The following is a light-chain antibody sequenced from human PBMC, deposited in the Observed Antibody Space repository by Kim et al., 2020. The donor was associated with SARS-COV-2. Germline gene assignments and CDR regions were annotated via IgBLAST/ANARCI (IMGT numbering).Light chain of an antibody. Sequence: EVVLTQSPATLSLSPGERASLSCKASQSVGTSLAWYQHKPGQAPRLLIYDVSDRATGIPARFSGSGSGTDFALTISSLAPEDFAIYYCQQRARWPLTFGGGTKVDIK. V-gene: IGKV3-11*01. J-gene: IGKJ4*01. CDR3: QQRARWPLT. CDR1: QSVGTS. CDR2: DVS.